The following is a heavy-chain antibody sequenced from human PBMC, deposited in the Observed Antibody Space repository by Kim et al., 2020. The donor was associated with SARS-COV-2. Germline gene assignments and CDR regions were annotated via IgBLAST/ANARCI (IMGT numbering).Heavy chain of an antibody. CDR1: GFTLRDYS. D-gene: IGHD3-16*01. CDR3: ARDNAPDGGYLDY. Sequence: GGSLRLSCAASGFTLRDYSMTWVRQSPGKGLEWLSRIDGPGKTTHYAGSVKGRFTISRDTSKNTLFLQMNSLRPEDSAIYFCARDNAPDGGYLDYWGQGALVTVSS. CDR2: IDGPGKTT. J-gene: IGHJ4*02. V-gene: IGHV3-23*01.